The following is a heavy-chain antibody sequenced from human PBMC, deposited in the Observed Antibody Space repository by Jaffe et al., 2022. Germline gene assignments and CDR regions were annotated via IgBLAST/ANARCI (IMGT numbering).Heavy chain of an antibody. CDR2: IYPGDSDT. J-gene: IGHJ4*02. CDR3: ARVPLNWNYGKYYFDY. V-gene: IGHV5-51*03. CDR1: GYSFTSYW. D-gene: IGHD1-7*01. Sequence: EVQLVQSGAEVKKPGESLKISCKGSGYSFTSYWIGWVRQMPGKGLEWMGIIYPGDSDTRYSPSFQGQVTISADKSISTAYLQWSSLKASDTAMYYCARVPLNWNYGKYYFDYWGQGTLVTVSS.